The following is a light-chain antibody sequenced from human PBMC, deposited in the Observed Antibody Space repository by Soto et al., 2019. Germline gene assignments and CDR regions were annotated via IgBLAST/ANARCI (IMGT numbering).Light chain of an antibody. CDR3: QQSFDSPRT. V-gene: IGKV1-39*01. Sequence: DIQMTQSPSSLSASAGDRVTITCRASQSISAFVNWYQQKPGKAPKLLIYAASSLHTGVPSRFTGSGHGTDFSLTISSLQPEDFATYICQQSFDSPRTFGGGTKVDIK. CDR2: AAS. CDR1: QSISAF. J-gene: IGKJ4*01.